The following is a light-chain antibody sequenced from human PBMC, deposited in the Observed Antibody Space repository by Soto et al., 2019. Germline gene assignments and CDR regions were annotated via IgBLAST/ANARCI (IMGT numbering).Light chain of an antibody. CDR3: CSYTSSSIDDV. CDR2: EVS. J-gene: IGLJ1*01. V-gene: IGLV2-14*01. Sequence: QSALTQPASVSGSPGPSITISCTGTSSDVGGYNYVSWYQQHPGKAPKLMIYEVSNRPSGVANRFSGSKSGNTASLTISGRQAEDEADDYCCSYTSSSIDDVFGTGTKLTVL. CDR1: SSDVGGYNY.